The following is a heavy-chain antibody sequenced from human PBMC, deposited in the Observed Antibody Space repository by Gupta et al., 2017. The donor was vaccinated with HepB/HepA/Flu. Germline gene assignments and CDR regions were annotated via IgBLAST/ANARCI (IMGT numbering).Heavy chain of an antibody. V-gene: IGHV3-48*02. CDR1: GFSFRSYT. D-gene: IGHD3-22*01. CDR2: ISSGSSTI. J-gene: IGHJ4*02. CDR3: ASVTYFDDSSYFDY. Sequence: GQLVESGGGLVQPGGSLSLSCAASGFSFRSYTMNWVRQAPGKGLEWVSYISSGSSTIYYEDSVKGRFTISRDNAKNSLYLQMNSMRDEDTAVYYCASVTYFDDSSYFDYWGQGTRVTVS.